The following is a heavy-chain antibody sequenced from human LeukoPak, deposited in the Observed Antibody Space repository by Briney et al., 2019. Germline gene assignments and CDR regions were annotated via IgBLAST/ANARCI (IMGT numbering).Heavy chain of an antibody. D-gene: IGHD3-9*01. J-gene: IGHJ4*02. V-gene: IGHV3-9*01. Sequence: PGGSLRLSCAASGFTFDDYAMHWVRQVPGKGLEWVSGISWNRDYIGYADSVKGRFTISRDNAKNSLYLQMNSLRAEDTAVYYCARDGRYYDILTGYSVPEGFDYWGQGTLVTVSS. CDR2: ISWNRDYI. CDR1: GFTFDDYA. CDR3: ARDGRYYDILTGYSVPEGFDY.